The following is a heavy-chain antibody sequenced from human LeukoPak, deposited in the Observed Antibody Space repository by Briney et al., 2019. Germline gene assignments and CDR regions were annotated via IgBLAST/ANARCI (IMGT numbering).Heavy chain of an antibody. CDR3: ARGSSSWYLY. V-gene: IGHV1-69*04. J-gene: IGHJ4*02. Sequence: GSSVKVSCKASGGTFSSYAISWVRQAPGQGLEWMGRIIPIRGIANYAQKFQGRVTITADKSTSTAYMELSSLRTEDTAVYYCARGSSSWYLYWGQGTMVTVSS. CDR1: GGTFSSYA. CDR2: IIPIRGIA. D-gene: IGHD6-13*01.